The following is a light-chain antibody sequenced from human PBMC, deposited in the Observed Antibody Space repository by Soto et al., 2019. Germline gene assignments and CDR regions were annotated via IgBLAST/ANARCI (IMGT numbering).Light chain of an antibody. Sequence: DIVMTQSPLSLPVTPGEPASISCRSSQTLLYRNGNNYLDWYLQKPGQSPQLLFYLASNRASGVPDRFSGSGSGTAFTLKISRVEAEDVGVYYCMQALQTPLTFGGGTKVEIK. J-gene: IGKJ4*01. V-gene: IGKV2-28*01. CDR3: MQALQTPLT. CDR1: QTLLYRNGNNY. CDR2: LAS.